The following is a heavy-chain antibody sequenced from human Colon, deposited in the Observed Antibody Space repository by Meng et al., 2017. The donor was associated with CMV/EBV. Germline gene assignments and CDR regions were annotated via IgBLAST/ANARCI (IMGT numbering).Heavy chain of an antibody. CDR2: IKQDGSET. D-gene: IGHD3/OR15-3a*01. V-gene: IGHV3-7*01. J-gene: IGHJ4*02. CDR1: GMTLSSYW. Sequence: GESLKISCAASGMTLSSYWMTWVRQAPGKGLEWVANIKQDGSETSYVDSVKGRFIISRDNTKNSLSLQMNILRAGDTATYYCARQSLDTGYRMFDLWGQGTLVTVSS. CDR3: ARQSLDTGYRMFDL.